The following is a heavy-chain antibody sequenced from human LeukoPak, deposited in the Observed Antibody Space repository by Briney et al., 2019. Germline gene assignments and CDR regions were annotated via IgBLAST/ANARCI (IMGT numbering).Heavy chain of an antibody. D-gene: IGHD6-19*01. Sequence: KPSETLSLTCTVSGGSISSSSYYWGWIRQPPGKGLEWIGSIYYSGSTYYNPSLKSRVTISVDTSKNQFSLKLSSVTAADTAVYYCARHVVVAGTRFVYYFDYWGQGTLVTVSS. CDR1: GGSISSSSYY. V-gene: IGHV4-39*01. J-gene: IGHJ4*02. CDR3: ARHVVVAGTRFVYYFDY. CDR2: IYYSGST.